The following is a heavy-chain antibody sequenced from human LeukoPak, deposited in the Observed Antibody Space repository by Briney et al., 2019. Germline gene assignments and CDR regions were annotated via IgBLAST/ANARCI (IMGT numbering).Heavy chain of an antibody. CDR1: GFTFNYYA. CDR2: ISDNEGRT. J-gene: IGHJ4*02. D-gene: IGHD5-18*01. Sequence: AGSLRLSCAASGFTFNYYAISWVRQAPGKGLEWVSGISDNEGRTYYTDSVKGRFTISRDKTKNTVFLQMHNLRADDTAVYFCARHDSLIPGWGQGALVTVSS. CDR3: ARHDSLIPG. V-gene: IGHV3-23*01.